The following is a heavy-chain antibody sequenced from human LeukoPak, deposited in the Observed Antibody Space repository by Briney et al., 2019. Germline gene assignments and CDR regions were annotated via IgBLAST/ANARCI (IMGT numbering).Heavy chain of an antibody. CDR3: ARDLAADKRAMDV. Sequence: GGSLRLSCVATGFTFSDYHMIWLRQATGKGLEWLSYLTDSSGFTNYADSVKGRFTISRDNAKNSLYLQMNSLRADDTAVYYCARDLAADKRAMDVWGQGTTVTVSS. V-gene: IGHV3-11*05. D-gene: IGHD6-13*01. J-gene: IGHJ6*02. CDR2: LTDSSGFT. CDR1: GFTFSDYH.